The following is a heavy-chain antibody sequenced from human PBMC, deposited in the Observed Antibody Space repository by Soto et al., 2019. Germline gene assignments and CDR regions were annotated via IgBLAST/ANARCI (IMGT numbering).Heavy chain of an antibody. Sequence: SDTLSLTCAVSGGSISSYYWSWIRQPPGKGLEWVGYIYYSGSTNYNPSLKSRVTISVDTSKNQFSLKLSSVTAADTAVYYCARHLGYDSSGYYRNRFDPWGQGTLVTVSS. CDR1: GGSISSYY. CDR3: ARHLGYDSSGYYRNRFDP. V-gene: IGHV4-59*08. CDR2: IYYSGST. D-gene: IGHD3-22*01. J-gene: IGHJ5*02.